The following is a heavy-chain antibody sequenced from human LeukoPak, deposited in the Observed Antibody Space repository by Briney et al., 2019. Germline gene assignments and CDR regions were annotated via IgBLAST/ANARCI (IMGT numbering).Heavy chain of an antibody. CDR3: AKDYCSGGSCQVRYFDY. Sequence: GGSLRLSCAASGFTFSSYWMSWVRQAPGKGLEWVANIKQDGSEKYYVDSVKGRFTISRDNAKNTLYLQMNSLRAEDTAVYYCAKDYCSGGSCQVRYFDYWGQGTLVTVSS. D-gene: IGHD2-15*01. J-gene: IGHJ4*02. CDR1: GFTFSSYW. CDR2: IKQDGSEK. V-gene: IGHV3-7*01.